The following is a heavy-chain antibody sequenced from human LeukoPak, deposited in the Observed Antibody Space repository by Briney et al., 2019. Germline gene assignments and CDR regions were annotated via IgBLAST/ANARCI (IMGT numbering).Heavy chain of an antibody. CDR3: ARRWFGELLSAGIDY. Sequence: SETLSLTCTVSGYSISSGYYWDWIRQPPGKGLEWIGSIYHSGSTYYNPSLKSRVTISVDTSKYQFSLKLSSVTAADTAVYYCARRWFGELLSAGIDYWGQGTLVTVPS. J-gene: IGHJ4*02. CDR1: GYSISSGYY. V-gene: IGHV4-38-2*02. D-gene: IGHD3-10*01. CDR2: IYHSGST.